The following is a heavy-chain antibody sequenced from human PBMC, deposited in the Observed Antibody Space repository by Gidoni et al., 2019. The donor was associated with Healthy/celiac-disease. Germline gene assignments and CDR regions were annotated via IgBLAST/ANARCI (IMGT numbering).Heavy chain of an antibody. Sequence: HLQLPESGPGLVKPSETLSLTCTVPGGSISSSSYYWGWIRQPPGKGLEGIGSIFDSGSTYYNPSLKSRVTISVDTSKNQFYRKLSSVTAADTAVYYCASHAYSGRAPLYYFDYWGQGTLVTVSS. CDR1: GGSISSSSYY. CDR3: ASHAYSGRAPLYYFDY. J-gene: IGHJ4*02. CDR2: IFDSGST. V-gene: IGHV4-39*01. D-gene: IGHD1-26*01.